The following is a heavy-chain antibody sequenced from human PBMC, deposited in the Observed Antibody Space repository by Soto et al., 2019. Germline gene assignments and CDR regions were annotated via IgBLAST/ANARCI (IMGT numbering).Heavy chain of an antibody. J-gene: IGHJ4*02. V-gene: IGHV1-3*01. CDR3: ARGCTNGVCFTIDY. CDR2: INAGNGNT. CDR1: GYTFTSYA. Sequence: VSCKASGYTFTSYAMHWVRHSPGQRLEWMGWINAGNGNTKYSQKFQGRVTITRDTSASTAYMELSSLRSEDMAVYYCARGCTNGVCFTIDYWGQGTLVTVSS. D-gene: IGHD2-8*01.